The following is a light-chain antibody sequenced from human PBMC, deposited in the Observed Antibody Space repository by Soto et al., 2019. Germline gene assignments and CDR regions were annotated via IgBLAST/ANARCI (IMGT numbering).Light chain of an antibody. CDR1: QSVSSN. J-gene: IGKJ4*01. CDR3: QQYNNWPPT. CDR2: GAS. V-gene: IGKV3-15*01. Sequence: EIVMTQSPATLSVSPGERATLSCRASQSVSSNLAWYQQKPGQAPRLLIYGASTRATGIPARFSGSGSGTEFTLNISSLQSEDVAVYYCQQYNNWPPTCGGGTKVEI.